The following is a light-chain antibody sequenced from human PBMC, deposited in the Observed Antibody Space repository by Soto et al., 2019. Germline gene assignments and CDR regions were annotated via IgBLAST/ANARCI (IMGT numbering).Light chain of an antibody. CDR3: QNYNSAPPAGT. Sequence: DFQMTQSPSSLSASVGDRVTITCRASQGINNHLAWFQQKPGKVPKVLIYAASTLQPGAPSRFSGSGSGTEFTLTISSLHPEDVATYSCQNYNSAPPAGTFGGGTKVEIK. J-gene: IGKJ4*01. V-gene: IGKV1-27*01. CDR1: QGINNH. CDR2: AAS.